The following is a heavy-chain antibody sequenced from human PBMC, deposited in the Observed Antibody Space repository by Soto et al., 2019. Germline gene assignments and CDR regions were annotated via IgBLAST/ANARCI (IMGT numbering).Heavy chain of an antibody. CDR2: VHPSGST. Sequence: PSETLSLTCAFFIASLGDHYWAWIRQSPDKWLEWIGEVHPSGSTDYNPSLKSRLTLSLDTSKNQFSLKVASVTAADTAVYFCARGKPSGYRFGPRNFFSYGLDVWGPGTTVTVSS. D-gene: IGHD5-18*01. J-gene: IGHJ6*02. CDR1: IASLGDHY. CDR3: ARGKPSGYRFGPRNFFSYGLDV. V-gene: IGHV4-34*01.